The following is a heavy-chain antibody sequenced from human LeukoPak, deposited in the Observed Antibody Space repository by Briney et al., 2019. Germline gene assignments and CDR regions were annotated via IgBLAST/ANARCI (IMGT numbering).Heavy chain of an antibody. CDR2: IYQSGRT. D-gene: IGHD3-22*01. CDR1: GGSISSSNW. CDR3: ARGDASGYPDY. Sequence: SETLSLTCAVSGGSISSSNWWSWVRQSPGKGLEWIGEIYQSGRTNYKPSFKSRVTISVNKSNSQLSLKLSSVTAADTAVYYCARGDASGYPDYWGQGTLVTVSS. J-gene: IGHJ4*02. V-gene: IGHV4-4*02.